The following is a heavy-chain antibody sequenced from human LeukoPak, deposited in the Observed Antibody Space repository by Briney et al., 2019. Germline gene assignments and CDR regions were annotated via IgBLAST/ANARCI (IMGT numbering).Heavy chain of an antibody. J-gene: IGHJ4*02. V-gene: IGHV4-61*08. CDR3: ARYKTGTAVDY. Sequence: SETLSLTCTVSGGSVSSGGYYWSWIRQPPGKGLEWIGYIYYSGSTNYNPSLKSRVTISVDTPKNQFSLKLSSVTAADTAVYYCARYKTGTAVDYWGQGTLVTVSS. CDR2: IYYSGST. D-gene: IGHD2-21*02. CDR1: GGSVSSGGYY.